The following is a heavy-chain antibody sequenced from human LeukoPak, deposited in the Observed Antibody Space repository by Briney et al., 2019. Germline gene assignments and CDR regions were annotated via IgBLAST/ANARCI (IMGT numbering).Heavy chain of an antibody. CDR1: GFTFSSYA. CDR2: ISSNGGST. V-gene: IGHV3-64*01. CDR3: ARDRAARGYYYYYMDV. J-gene: IGHJ6*03. D-gene: IGHD6-6*01. Sequence: GGSLRLSCAASGFTFSSYAMHWVRQAPGQGLEYVSAISSNGGSTYYANSVKGRFTISRDNSKNTLYLQMGSLRAEDMAVYYCARDRAARGYYYYYMDVWGKGTTVTVSS.